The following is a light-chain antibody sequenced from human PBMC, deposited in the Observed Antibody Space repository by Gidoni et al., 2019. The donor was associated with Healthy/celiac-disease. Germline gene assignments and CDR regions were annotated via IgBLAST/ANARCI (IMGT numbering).Light chain of an antibody. J-gene: IGLJ1*01. Sequence: SALTQPAPVFASPGQPITISCTGPSSDVGSYNLVSWYQQHPGKAPKLMIYEGSKRPSGVSNRFSGSKSGNAASLTISGLQAEDEADYYCCSYAGSSTRGYVFGTGTKVTVL. V-gene: IGLV2-23*01. CDR1: SSDVGSYNL. CDR2: EGS. CDR3: CSYAGSSTRGYV.